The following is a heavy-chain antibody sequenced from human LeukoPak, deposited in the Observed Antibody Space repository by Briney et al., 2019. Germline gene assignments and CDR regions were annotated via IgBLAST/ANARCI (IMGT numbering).Heavy chain of an antibody. CDR1: GGSISSGSYY. CDR3: AGNYYGSGSYYSEDRY. CDR2: IYTSGTT. D-gene: IGHD3-10*01. V-gene: IGHV4-61*02. Sequence: PSQTLSLTCTVSGGSISSGSYYWSWIRQPAGKGLEWIGRIYTSGTTNYNPSLKSRVTISVDTSKNQFSLKLSSVTAADTAVYYCAGNYYGSGSYYSEDRYWGQGTLVTVSS. J-gene: IGHJ4*02.